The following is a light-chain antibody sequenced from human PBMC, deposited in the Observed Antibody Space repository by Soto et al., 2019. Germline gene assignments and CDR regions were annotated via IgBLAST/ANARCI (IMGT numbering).Light chain of an antibody. V-gene: IGLV2-8*01. CDR3: TSYAGTYSFFYV. J-gene: IGLJ1*01. Sequence: SVLTQPPSPSASPGQSVTISCTGTSSDVGAYNYVSWCQQLPGKAPKLIIYEVSKRPSGVPDRFSGSKSGNTASLTVSGLQAEDEADYYCTSYAGTYSFFYVFGTGTKVTVL. CDR1: SSDVGAYNY. CDR2: EVS.